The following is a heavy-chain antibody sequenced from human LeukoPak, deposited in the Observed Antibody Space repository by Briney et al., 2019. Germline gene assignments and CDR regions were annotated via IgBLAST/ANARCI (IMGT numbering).Heavy chain of an antibody. CDR1: GYTFTSYD. J-gene: IGHJ6*02. V-gene: IGHV1-8*01. D-gene: IGHD2-2*01. CDR3: ARGEEGYCSSTSCFPGAYYYYGMDV. CDR2: MSPNNGDT. Sequence: VASVKVSCKTSGYTFTSYDINWVRQATGQGLEWLGWMSPNNGDTGYAQKFQGRVTMTRDTSTNTAYMELRSLRSDDTAVYYCARGEEGYCSSTSCFPGAYYYYGMDVWGQGTTVTVSS.